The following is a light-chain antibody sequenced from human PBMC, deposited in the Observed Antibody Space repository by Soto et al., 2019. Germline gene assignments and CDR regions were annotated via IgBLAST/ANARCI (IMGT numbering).Light chain of an antibody. J-gene: IGKJ1*01. CDR3: QQYGSSGT. Sequence: EIVMTQSPATLSLSPGESATLSCRASQSVSTYLAWYQQKPGQAPRLLIYGASNRATGIPDRFSGSGSGTDFTLTISRLEPEDFAVYYCQQYGSSGTFGQGTRWIS. CDR1: QSVSTY. V-gene: IGKV3-20*01. CDR2: GAS.